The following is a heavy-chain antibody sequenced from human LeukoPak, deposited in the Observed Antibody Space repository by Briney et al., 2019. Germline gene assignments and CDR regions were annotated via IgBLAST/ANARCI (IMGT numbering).Heavy chain of an antibody. CDR3: AKPPRGQQLVFDY. CDR2: ISGSGGST. J-gene: IGHJ4*02. D-gene: IGHD6-13*01. CDR1: GFTFSNAW. V-gene: IGHV3-23*01. Sequence: PGGSLRLSCAASGFTFSNAWMSWVRQAPGKGLEWVSAISGSGGSTYYADSVKGRFTISRDNSKNTLYLQMNSLRAEDTAVYYCAKPPRGQQLVFDYWGQGTLVTVSS.